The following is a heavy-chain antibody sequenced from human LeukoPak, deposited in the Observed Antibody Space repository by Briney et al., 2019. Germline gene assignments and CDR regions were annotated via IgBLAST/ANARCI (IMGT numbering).Heavy chain of an antibody. V-gene: IGHV1-2*02. Sequence: ASVKVSCKASGYTFTGYYMHWVRQAPGQGLEWMGWINPNNGGTNYAQKFQGRVTITRDTSVSTAYMELSRLRSDDTAVYYCARMPLQLERRGWFDPWGQGTLVTVSS. CDR3: ARMPLQLERRGWFDP. CDR2: INPNNGGT. CDR1: GYTFTGYY. J-gene: IGHJ5*02. D-gene: IGHD1-1*01.